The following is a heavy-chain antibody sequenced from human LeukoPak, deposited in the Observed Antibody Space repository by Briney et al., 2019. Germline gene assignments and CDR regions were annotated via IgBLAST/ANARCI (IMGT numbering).Heavy chain of an antibody. Sequence: GGSLRLSCAASGFTFSSYSMNWVRQASGKGLEWVGRIRSKPDTYATAYAASVKGRFTISRDDSKDTAYLQMNSLKTEDTAVYYCTSPLSGTPMVIWGQGTLVTVSS. CDR2: IRSKPDTYAT. CDR1: GFTFSSYS. J-gene: IGHJ4*02. CDR3: TSPLSGTPMVI. D-gene: IGHD5-18*01. V-gene: IGHV3-73*01.